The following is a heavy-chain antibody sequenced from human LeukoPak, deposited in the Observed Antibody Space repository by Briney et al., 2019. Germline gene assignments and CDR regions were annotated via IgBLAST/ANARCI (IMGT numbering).Heavy chain of an antibody. D-gene: IGHD5-18*01. Sequence: GGSLTLSCAASGFTFSSYSMNWVRQAPAKGLEWVSSISSSSSYIYYADSLKGRFTISRDNAKNSLYLQMNSLRAEDTAVYYCVRGYSYGYHVSRTYYFDYWGQGTLVTVSS. V-gene: IGHV3-21*01. CDR3: VRGYSYGYHVSRTYYFDY. CDR1: GFTFSSYS. J-gene: IGHJ4*02. CDR2: ISSSSSYI.